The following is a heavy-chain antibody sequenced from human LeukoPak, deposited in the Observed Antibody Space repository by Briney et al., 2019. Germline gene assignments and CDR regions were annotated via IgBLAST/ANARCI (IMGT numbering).Heavy chain of an antibody. D-gene: IGHD1-7*01. CDR3: TTEFTGTVDTDAFDI. V-gene: IGHV3-15*01. CDR1: GFTFSNAW. CDR2: IKSKTDGGTT. J-gene: IGHJ3*02. Sequence: GGSLRLSCAASGFTFSNAWMSWVRQAPGKGLEWVGRIKSKTDGGTTDYAAPVKGRFTISRDDSKNTLYLQMNSLKTEDTAVYYCTTEFTGTVDTDAFDIWGQGTMVTVSS.